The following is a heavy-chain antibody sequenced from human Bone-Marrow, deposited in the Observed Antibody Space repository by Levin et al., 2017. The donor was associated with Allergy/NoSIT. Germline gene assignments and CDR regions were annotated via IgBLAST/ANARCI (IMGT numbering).Heavy chain of an antibody. Sequence: PGGSLRLSCAASGFTFSSYAMTWVRQAPGKGLEWVSGISGSGGSTYYADSVKGRFTISRDNSKNTFYLQMYSLTAEDTAVYYCAKGPASGSCFDYWGQGTLVTVSS. CDR1: GFTFSSYA. CDR2: ISGSGGST. D-gene: IGHD1-26*01. J-gene: IGHJ4*02. V-gene: IGHV3-23*01. CDR3: AKGPASGSCFDY.